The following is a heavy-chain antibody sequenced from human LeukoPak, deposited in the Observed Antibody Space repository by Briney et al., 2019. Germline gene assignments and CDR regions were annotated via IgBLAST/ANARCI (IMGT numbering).Heavy chain of an antibody. V-gene: IGHV4-34*01. D-gene: IGHD3-22*01. Sequence: SETLSLTCDVYGGSFSGYHWTWIRQSPGKGLEWIGDINPSGSTYYNPSLKRRLTISVDTSKNQFSLKLRSVTAADTAVYYCARGRHDITMIVVVMTSVSYYLDVWGKGTTVTVS. J-gene: IGHJ6*03. CDR3: ARGRHDITMIVVVMTSVSYYLDV. CDR1: GGSFSGYH. CDR2: INPSGST.